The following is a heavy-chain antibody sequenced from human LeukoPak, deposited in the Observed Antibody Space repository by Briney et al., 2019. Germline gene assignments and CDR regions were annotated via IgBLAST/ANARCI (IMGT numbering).Heavy chain of an antibody. D-gene: IGHD3-22*01. J-gene: IGHJ4*02. Sequence: GGSLRLSCAASGFTVSSNYMSWVRQAPGKGLEWVSVIYTGGSTYYADSVKGRFTISRDNSKNTLFLQMNSLRAEDTAVYYCARASSDPPRYWGQGTLVTVSS. CDR1: GFTVSSNY. CDR2: IYTGGST. CDR3: ARASSDPPRY. V-gene: IGHV3-53*01.